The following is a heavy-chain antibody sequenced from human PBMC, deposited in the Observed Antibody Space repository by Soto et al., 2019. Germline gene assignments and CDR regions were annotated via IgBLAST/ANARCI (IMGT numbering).Heavy chain of an antibody. CDR2: ITVGSSHI. Sequence: EVQLVESGGGLVKPGGSLRLSCTGSGFPFSAYNINWVRQAPGKGLGWVSSITVGSSHIYQPNSMKGRFTISRDDAKNSVDLQIDSLEDEDTALYYWSRSPEVGGRGGYWGQGTLVTVSS. CDR3: SRSPEVGGRGGY. CDR1: GFPFSAYN. D-gene: IGHD3-16*01. J-gene: IGHJ4*02. V-gene: IGHV3-21*01.